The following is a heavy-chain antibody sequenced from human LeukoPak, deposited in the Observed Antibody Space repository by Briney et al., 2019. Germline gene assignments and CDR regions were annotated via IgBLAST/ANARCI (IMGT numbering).Heavy chain of an antibody. CDR3: ARDIHSGSYYGLMDY. CDR2: ISSSSSYI. D-gene: IGHD1-26*01. Sequence: PGGSLRLSCAASGFTFSSYSMNWVRQAPGKGLEWVSSISSSSSYIYYADSVKGRFTISRDNAKNSLYLQMNSLRAEDTAVYYCARDIHSGSYYGLMDYWGQGTLVTVSS. CDR1: GFTFSSYS. J-gene: IGHJ4*02. V-gene: IGHV3-21*01.